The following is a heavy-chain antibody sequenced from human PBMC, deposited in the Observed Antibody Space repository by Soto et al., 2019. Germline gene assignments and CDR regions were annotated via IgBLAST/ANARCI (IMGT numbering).Heavy chain of an antibody. Sequence: SSVKVSCKDSGFTFTSSAVQWVRQARGQRLEWIGWIVVGSGNTNYAQKFQERVTITRDMSTSTAYMELSSLRSEDTAVYHCGRLNYYRGFGHYHDYWGPGTPVTVSS. J-gene: IGHJ4*02. CDR3: GRLNYYRGFGHYHDY. CDR2: IVVGSGNT. D-gene: IGHD3-10*01. CDR1: GFTFTSSA. V-gene: IGHV1-58*01.